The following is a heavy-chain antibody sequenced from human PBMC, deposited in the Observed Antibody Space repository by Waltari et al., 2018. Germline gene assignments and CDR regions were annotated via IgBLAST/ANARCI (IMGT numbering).Heavy chain of an antibody. CDR1: GFTFSSYW. D-gene: IGHD2-2*01. CDR2: VNSDGSST. V-gene: IGHV3-74*01. J-gene: IGHJ4*02. Sequence: EVQLVESGGGLVQPGGSLRLSCAASGFTFSSYWMHWVRQAPGKGLVWVSRVNSDGSSTSYADSVKGRVTISRDNAKNTLYLQMNSLRAEDTAVYYCARDQDCSSTSCYPAFDYWGQGTLVTVSS. CDR3: ARDQDCSSTSCYPAFDY.